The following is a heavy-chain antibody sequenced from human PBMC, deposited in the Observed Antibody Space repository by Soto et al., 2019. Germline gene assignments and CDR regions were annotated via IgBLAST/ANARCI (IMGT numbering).Heavy chain of an antibody. D-gene: IGHD6-13*01. Sequence: GGSLRLSCAASGFTFSSYGMHWVRQAPGKGLEWVAVIWYDGSNKYYADSVKGRFTISRDNSKNTLYLQMNSLRAEDTAVYYCARAGAAAGSYYYDGMDVWGQGTTVTVSS. CDR1: GFTFSSYG. CDR2: IWYDGSNK. CDR3: ARAGAAAGSYYYDGMDV. J-gene: IGHJ6*02. V-gene: IGHV3-33*01.